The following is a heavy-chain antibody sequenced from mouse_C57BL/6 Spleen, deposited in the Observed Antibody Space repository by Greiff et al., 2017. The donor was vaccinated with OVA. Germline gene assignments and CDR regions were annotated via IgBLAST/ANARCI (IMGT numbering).Heavy chain of an antibody. V-gene: IGHV1-26*01. Sequence: EVQLQQSGPELVKPGASVKISCKASGYTFTDYYMNWVKQSHGKSLEWIGDINPNNGGTSYNQKFKGKATLTVDKSSSTAYMELRSLTSEDSAVYYCVFYGYDHYYFDYWGQGTTLTVSS. CDR2: INPNNGGT. CDR1: GYTFTDYY. D-gene: IGHD2-2*01. CDR3: VFYGYDHYYFDY. J-gene: IGHJ2*01.